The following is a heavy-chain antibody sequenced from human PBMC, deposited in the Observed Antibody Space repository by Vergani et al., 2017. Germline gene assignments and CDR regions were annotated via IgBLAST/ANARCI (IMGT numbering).Heavy chain of an antibody. D-gene: IGHD2-2*01. V-gene: IGHV1-2*02. J-gene: IGHJ4*02. CDR2: INPNSGGP. CDR1: GYTFTDYF. CDR3: ARVGTSSNRDYFDY. Sequence: QVQLVQSGAEVKKPGASVKVSCKASGYTFTDYFMHWVRQAPGQGLEWMGWINPNSGGPNYAQKFQGRFNMTREPSITTAYMELSNLRSDDPAVYYCARVGTSSNRDYFDYWVQGTLVTVSS.